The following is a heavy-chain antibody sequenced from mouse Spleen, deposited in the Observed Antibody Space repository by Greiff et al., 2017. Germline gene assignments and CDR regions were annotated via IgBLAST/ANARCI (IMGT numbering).Heavy chain of an antibody. CDR1: GYTFTDYY. Sequence: EVQLVESGPVLVKPGASVKMSCKASGYTFTDYYMNWVKQSHGKSLEWIGVINPYNGGTSYNQKFKGKATLTVDKSSSTAYMELNSLTSEDSAVYYCARRGYYGSQAWFAYWGQGTLVTVSA. V-gene: IGHV1-19*01. CDR3: ARRGYYGSQAWFAY. CDR2: INPYNGGT. J-gene: IGHJ3*01. D-gene: IGHD1-1*01.